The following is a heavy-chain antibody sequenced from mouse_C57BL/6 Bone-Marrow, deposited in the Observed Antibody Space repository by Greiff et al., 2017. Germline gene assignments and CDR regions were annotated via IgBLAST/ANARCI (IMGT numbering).Heavy chain of an antibody. CDR2: IYPRSGNT. CDR3: ARATMVTQFAY. J-gene: IGHJ3*01. V-gene: IGHV1-81*01. D-gene: IGHD2-2*01. Sequence: QVQLQQSGPELVKPGASVKISCKASGYTFTSYGISWVKQRTGQGLEWIGEIYPRSGNTYYNEKFKGKATLTADKSSSTAYMELRSLTSEDSAVYFCARATMVTQFAYWGQGTLVTVSA. CDR1: GYTFTSYG.